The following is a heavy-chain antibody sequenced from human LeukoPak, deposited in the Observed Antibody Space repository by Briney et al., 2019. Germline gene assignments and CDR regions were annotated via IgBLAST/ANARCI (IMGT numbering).Heavy chain of an antibody. CDR1: GGSISSSSYY. Sequence: PSETLSLTCTVPGGSISSSSYYWGWIRQPPGKGLEWIGYIYHSGTTFYNPSLKSRVTISVDTSKNQFSLKLNSVTAADTAVYYCARVGSKFPYWYFDLWGRGTLVTVFS. J-gene: IGHJ2*01. CDR2: IYHSGTT. V-gene: IGHV4-30-4*08. CDR3: ARVGSKFPYWYFDL. D-gene: IGHD6-25*01.